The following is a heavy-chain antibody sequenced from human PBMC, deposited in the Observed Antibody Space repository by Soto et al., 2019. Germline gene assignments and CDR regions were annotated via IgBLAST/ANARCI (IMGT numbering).Heavy chain of an antibody. Sequence: SVKVSCKASGGTFSSYAISWVRQAPGQGLEWMGGIIPIFGTANYAQKFQGRVTITADESTSTAYMELSSLRSEDTAVYYCARSGSGWDLPRGMDVWGQGTTVTVSS. V-gene: IGHV1-69*13. CDR1: GGTFSSYA. D-gene: IGHD6-19*01. CDR3: ARSGSGWDLPRGMDV. CDR2: IIPIFGTA. J-gene: IGHJ6*02.